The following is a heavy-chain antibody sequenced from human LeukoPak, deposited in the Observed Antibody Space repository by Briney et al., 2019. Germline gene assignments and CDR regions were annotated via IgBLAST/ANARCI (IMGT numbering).Heavy chain of an antibody. CDR2: ISGSGGST. Sequence: PGGSLRLSCAASGLTFSSYAMSWVRQAPGKGLEWVSAISGSGGSTYYADSVKGRFTISRDNSKNTLYLQMNSLRAEDTAVYYCAKSRNPTVTRLGYYYGMDVWGKGTTVTVSS. CDR1: GLTFSSYA. V-gene: IGHV3-23*01. J-gene: IGHJ6*04. D-gene: IGHD4-17*01. CDR3: AKSRNPTVTRLGYYYGMDV.